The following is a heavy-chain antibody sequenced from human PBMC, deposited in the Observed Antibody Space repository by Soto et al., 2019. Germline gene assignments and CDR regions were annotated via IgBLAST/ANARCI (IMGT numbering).Heavy chain of an antibody. D-gene: IGHD4-17*01. J-gene: IGHJ3*02. CDR1: GFTFSSYS. Sequence: EVQLVESGGGLVKPGGSLRLSCAASGFTFSSYSMNWVRQAPGKGLEWVSSISSSSSYIYYADSVKGRFTISRDNAKISLYLQMTRLRAEDTAVYYGARDSSTVTGAFDIWGQGTMVTVSS. V-gene: IGHV3-21*01. CDR2: ISSSSSYI. CDR3: ARDSSTVTGAFDI.